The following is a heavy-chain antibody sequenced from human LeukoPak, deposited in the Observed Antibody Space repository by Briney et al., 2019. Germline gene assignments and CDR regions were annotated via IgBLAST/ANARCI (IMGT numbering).Heavy chain of an antibody. Sequence: GGSLRLSCAASGFTLSSYAMSWVRQAPGKGLEWVSAISVSGNTYHADSVKGRFTISRDSSKNTLYLQMNRLRAEDAAVYYCAKGLHYDILTQFDYWGQGTLVTVSS. V-gene: IGHV3-23*01. D-gene: IGHD3-9*01. CDR1: GFTLSSYA. J-gene: IGHJ4*02. CDR3: AKGLHYDILTQFDY. CDR2: ISVSGNT.